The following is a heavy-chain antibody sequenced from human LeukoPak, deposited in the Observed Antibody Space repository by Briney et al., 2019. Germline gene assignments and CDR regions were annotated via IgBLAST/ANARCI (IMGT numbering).Heavy chain of an antibody. J-gene: IGHJ6*03. CDR1: GFTFSSYA. V-gene: IGHV3-23*01. CDR3: AKEEGVYYYYYYMDV. CDR2: ISGSGGST. Sequence: TGGSLRLSCAASGFTFSSYAMSWVRQAPGKGLEWVSAISGSGGSTYYADSVKGRFTISRDNSKNTLYLQMNSLRAGDTAVYYCAKEEGVYYYYYYMDVWGKGTTVTVSS.